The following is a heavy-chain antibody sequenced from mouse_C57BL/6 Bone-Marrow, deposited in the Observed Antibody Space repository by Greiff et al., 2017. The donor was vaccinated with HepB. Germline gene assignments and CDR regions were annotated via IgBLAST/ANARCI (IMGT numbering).Heavy chain of an antibody. CDR2: ISNGGGST. CDR1: GFTFSDYY. V-gene: IGHV5-12*01. CDR3: ARQGYYGSSLYAMDY. D-gene: IGHD1-1*01. Sequence: EVQLVESGGGLVQPGGSLKLSCAASGFTFSDYYMYWVRQTPEKRLEWVAYISNGGGSTYYPDTVKGRFTISRDNAKNTLYLQMSRLKSEDTAMYYCARQGYYGSSLYAMDYWGQGTSVTVSS. J-gene: IGHJ4*01.